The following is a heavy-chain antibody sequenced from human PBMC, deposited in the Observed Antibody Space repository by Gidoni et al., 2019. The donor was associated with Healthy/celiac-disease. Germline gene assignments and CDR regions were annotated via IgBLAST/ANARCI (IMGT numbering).Heavy chain of an antibody. CDR3: AREVLGNYYGSGSYVY. CDR2: SNHSGST. V-gene: IGHV4-34*01. J-gene: IGHJ4*02. D-gene: IGHD3-10*01. CDR1: GGSFSGYY. Sequence: QVQLQQWGAGLLKPSETLSLTRPVYGGSFSGYYWRWIRQPPGKGQEWIGESNHSGSTNYNPSLKSRVTIAVDTSKNQFSLKLSSVTAADTAVYYCAREVLGNYYGSGSYVYWGQGTLVTVSS.